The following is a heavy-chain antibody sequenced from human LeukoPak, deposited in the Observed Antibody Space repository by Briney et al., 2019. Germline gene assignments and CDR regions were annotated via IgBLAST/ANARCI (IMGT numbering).Heavy chain of an antibody. D-gene: IGHD6-19*01. V-gene: IGHV3-30*18. Sequence: GRSLRLSCAASGFTFSSYGMHWVRQTPGKGLEWVAVISYDGSNKDYADSVKGRFTISRDNSKNTLYLQMRSLRVEDTGVYYCAKDRGSSGRNYFDQWGRGTLVTVSS. J-gene: IGHJ4*02. CDR1: GFTFSSYG. CDR2: ISYDGSNK. CDR3: AKDRGSSGRNYFDQ.